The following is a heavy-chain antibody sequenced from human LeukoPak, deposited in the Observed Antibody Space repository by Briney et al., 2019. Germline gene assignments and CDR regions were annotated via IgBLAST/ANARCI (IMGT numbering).Heavy chain of an antibody. CDR3: ARDAVGATFYYFDY. CDR1: GYTFTGYY. V-gene: IGHV1-2*02. Sequence: GASVKVSCKASGYTFTGYYMHWVRQAPGQGLEWMGWINPNSGGTNYAQKVQGRVTMTRDTSISTAYMELSRLRSDDTAVYYCARDAVGATFYYFDYWGQGTLVTVSS. D-gene: IGHD1-26*01. CDR2: INPNSGGT. J-gene: IGHJ4*02.